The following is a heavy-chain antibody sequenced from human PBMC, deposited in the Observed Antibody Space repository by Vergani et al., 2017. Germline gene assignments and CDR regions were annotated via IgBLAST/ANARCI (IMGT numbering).Heavy chain of an antibody. CDR3: AKEQWLVPYYFDY. Sequence: VQLVESGGGVVQPGRSLRLSCAASGFTFSSYGMHWVRQAPGKGLEWVAVISYDGSNKYYADSVKGRFTISRDNSKNTLYLQMNSLRAEDTAVYYCAKEQWLVPYYFDYWGQGTLVTVSS. J-gene: IGHJ4*02. D-gene: IGHD6-19*01. CDR2: ISYDGSNK. CDR1: GFTFSSYG. V-gene: IGHV3-30*18.